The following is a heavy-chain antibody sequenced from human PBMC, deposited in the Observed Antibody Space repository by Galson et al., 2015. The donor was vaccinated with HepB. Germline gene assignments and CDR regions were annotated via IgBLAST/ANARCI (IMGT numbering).Heavy chain of an antibody. D-gene: IGHD2-21*02. CDR2: IIPILGIA. CDR1: GGTFSSYT. J-gene: IGHJ4*02. CDR3: ATPVSGLNCGGDCYDQFDY. V-gene: IGHV1-69*02. Sequence: SVKVSCKASGGTFSSYTISWVRQAPGQGLEWMGRIIPILGIANYAQKFQGRVTITADKSTSTAYMELSSLRSEDTAVYYCATPVSGLNCGGDCYDQFDYWGQGTLVTVSS.